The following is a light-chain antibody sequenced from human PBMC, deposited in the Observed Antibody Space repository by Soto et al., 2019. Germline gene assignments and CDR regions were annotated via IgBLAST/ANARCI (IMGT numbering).Light chain of an antibody. V-gene: IGKV3-11*01. Sequence: VLTQSPATLSLSPGERATLSCRASQSINSFLAWYQQKPGQPPRLLIFDASNRAPGIPARFSGSGSGTDSTLTISSVEAEDFAVYYCQQRGDWPPITFGQGTRLEIK. J-gene: IGKJ5*01. CDR3: QQRGDWPPIT. CDR2: DAS. CDR1: QSINSF.